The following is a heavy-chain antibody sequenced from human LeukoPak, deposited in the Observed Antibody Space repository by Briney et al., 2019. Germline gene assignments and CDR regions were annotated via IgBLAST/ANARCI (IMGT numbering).Heavy chain of an antibody. CDR1: GGSFSGYY. CDR3: ARHLSPNWFDP. CDR2: INHSGST. J-gene: IGHJ5*02. Sequence: SETLSLTCAVYGGSFSGYYWSWIRQPPGKGLEWIGEINHSGSTNYNPSLKSRVTISVDTSKNQFSLKLSSVTAADTAVYYCARHLSPNWFDPWGQGTLVTVSS. V-gene: IGHV4-34*01.